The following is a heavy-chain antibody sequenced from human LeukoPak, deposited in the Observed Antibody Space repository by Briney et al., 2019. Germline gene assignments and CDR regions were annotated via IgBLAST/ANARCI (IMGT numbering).Heavy chain of an antibody. CDR1: GYSFTSYW. CDR2: IYPGDSDT. CDR3: ARLDSVSSAGGCLDI. D-gene: IGHD3-22*01. Sequence: GESLKISCKGSGYSFTSYWIGWVRQMPGKGLEWMGIIYPGDSDTRYSLSFQGQVTISADKSISTAYLQWSSLKASDTAMYYCARLDSVSSAGGCLDIWGQGTMVTVSS. J-gene: IGHJ3*02. V-gene: IGHV5-51*01.